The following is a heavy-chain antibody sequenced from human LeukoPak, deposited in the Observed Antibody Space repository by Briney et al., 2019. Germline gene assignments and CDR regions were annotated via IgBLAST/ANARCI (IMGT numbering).Heavy chain of an antibody. D-gene: IGHD6-13*01. V-gene: IGHV3-7*01. CDR2: IKQDGSEK. J-gene: IGHJ5*02. CDR1: GFTFSSYW. Sequence: GGSLRLSCAASGFTFSSYWMSWVRQAPGKGLEWVANIKQDGSEKYYVDSVKGRFTISRDNAKNSLYLQMNSLRAEDTAVYYCARVRISSSWYRARFDPWGQGTLVTVSS. CDR3: ARVRISSSWYRARFDP.